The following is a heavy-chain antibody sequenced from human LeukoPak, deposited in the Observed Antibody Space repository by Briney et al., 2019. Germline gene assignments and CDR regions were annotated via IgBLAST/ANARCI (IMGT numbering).Heavy chain of an antibody. Sequence: GASVKVSCKASGGTFSSYAISWVRQAPGQGLEWMGGIIPIFGTANYAQKFQGRVTITADESTSTAYMELSSLRSEDTAVYYCARTGYSSSWYMYFQHWGQGTLVTVSS. J-gene: IGHJ1*01. CDR2: IIPIFGTA. CDR3: ARTGYSSSWYMYFQH. V-gene: IGHV1-69*01. D-gene: IGHD6-13*01. CDR1: GGTFSSYA.